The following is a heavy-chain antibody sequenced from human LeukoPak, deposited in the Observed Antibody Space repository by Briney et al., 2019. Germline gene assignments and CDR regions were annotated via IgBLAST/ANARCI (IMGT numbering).Heavy chain of an antibody. D-gene: IGHD3-22*01. CDR1: GGSISSYY. CDR2: IHYSGST. Sequence: SETLSLTCTVSGGSISSYYWSWIRQPPGKGLEWIGYIHYSGSTNYNPSLKSRVTISVDTSKNQLSLKLSSVTAADTAVYYCARHQSDNSGYYYVLDYWGQGTLVTVSS. CDR3: ARHQSDNSGYYYVLDY. J-gene: IGHJ4*02. V-gene: IGHV4-59*01.